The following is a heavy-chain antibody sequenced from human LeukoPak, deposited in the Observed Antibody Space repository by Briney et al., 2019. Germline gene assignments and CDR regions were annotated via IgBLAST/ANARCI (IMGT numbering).Heavy chain of an antibody. CDR3: ARVVGSSWFDYYYYGMDV. CDR1: GYTFTGYY. D-gene: IGHD6-13*01. Sequence: ASVKVSCKASGYTFTGYYMHWVRQAPGQGLEWMGWINPNSGGTKYAQKFQGRVTMTRDTSISTAYMELSRLRSDDTAVYYCARVVGSSWFDYYYYGMDVWGQGTTVTVSS. V-gene: IGHV1-2*02. CDR2: INPNSGGT. J-gene: IGHJ6*02.